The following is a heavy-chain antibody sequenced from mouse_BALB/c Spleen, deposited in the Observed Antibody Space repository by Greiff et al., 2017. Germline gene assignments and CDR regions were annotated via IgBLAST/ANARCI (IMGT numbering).Heavy chain of an antibody. Sequence: EVKLQESGPGLVKPSQSLSLTCTVTGYSITSDYAWNWIRQFPGNKLEWMGYISYSGSTSYNPSLKSRISITRDTSKNQFFLQLNSVTTEDTATYYCARSAYYGNYVFAYWGQGTLVTVSA. CDR1: GYSITSDYA. D-gene: IGHD2-10*01. J-gene: IGHJ3*01. CDR2: ISYSGST. V-gene: IGHV3-2*02. CDR3: ARSAYYGNYVFAY.